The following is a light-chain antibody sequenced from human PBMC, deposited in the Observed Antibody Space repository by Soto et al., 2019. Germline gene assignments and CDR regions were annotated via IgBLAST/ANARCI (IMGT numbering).Light chain of an antibody. V-gene: IGKV1-5*01. J-gene: IGKJ3*01. CDR2: AAS. CDR1: QSISSW. CDR3: QQYNSYSFT. Sequence: DIQMTQSPSTLSASVGDRVTITCRASQSISSWLAWYQQKPGKAPKLLIYAASSLESGVPSRFSGSGSGPEFNLTISSLQPDDFATYYCQQYNSYSFTFGPGTKVDIK.